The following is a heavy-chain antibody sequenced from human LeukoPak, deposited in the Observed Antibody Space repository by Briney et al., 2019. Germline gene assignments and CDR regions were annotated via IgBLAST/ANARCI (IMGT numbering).Heavy chain of an antibody. CDR3: ARGRRVVVHGWFDP. D-gene: IGHD3-22*01. CDR1: GGTFSSYA. J-gene: IGHJ5*02. CDR2: IIPIFGTA. Sequence: ASVKVSCKASGGTFSSYAISWVRQAPGQGLEWMGGIIPIFGTANYAQKFQGRVTITADESTSTAYMELSSLRSEDTAVYYCARGRRVVVHGWFDPWGQGTLVTVSS. V-gene: IGHV1-69*13.